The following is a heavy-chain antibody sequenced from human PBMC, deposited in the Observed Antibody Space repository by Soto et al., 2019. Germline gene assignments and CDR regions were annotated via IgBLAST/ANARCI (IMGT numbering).Heavy chain of an antibody. CDR3: AMSAGYGGAFAV. J-gene: IGHJ3*01. V-gene: IGHV3-23*04. Sequence: EKQLVESGGALAQPGGSLRLSCVGSGFTFSIYALTWVRQAPWKGLEWVSLITNNGDTTFFGDSVKGRFSISRDNSKNTLYLHLANLRAEDTAVYYCAMSAGYGGAFAVWGQGTMVAVSS. CDR1: GFTFSIYA. D-gene: IGHD5-12*01. CDR2: ITNNGDTT.